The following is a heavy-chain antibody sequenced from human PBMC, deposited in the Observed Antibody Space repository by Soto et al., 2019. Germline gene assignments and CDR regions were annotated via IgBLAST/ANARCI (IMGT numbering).Heavy chain of an antibody. Sequence: ETLGHTSRVSCGAISSIGYSWAPFRQPPGKGLEWIGSIYYSGSTYYNPSLKSRVTISVDTSKNQFSLKLSSVTAADTAVYYCARLGSSGWYEGYWGQATLVTVS. CDR2: IYYSGST. CDR3: ARLGSSGWYEGY. D-gene: IGHD6-19*01. CDR1: CGAISSIGYS. V-gene: IGHV4-39*01. J-gene: IGHJ4*02.